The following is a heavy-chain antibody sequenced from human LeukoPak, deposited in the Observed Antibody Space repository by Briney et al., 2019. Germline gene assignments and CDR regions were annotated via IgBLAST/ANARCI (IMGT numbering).Heavy chain of an antibody. CDR3: ARATYPGFDY. J-gene: IGHJ4*02. V-gene: IGHV4-34*01. CDR1: GGSFSGYY. CDR2: INHSGST. Sequence: SEILSLTCAVYGGSFSGYYWSWIRQPPGKGLEWIGEINHSGSTNYNPSLKSRVTISVDTSKNQFSLKLSSVTAADTAVYYCARATYPGFDYWGQGTLVTVSS.